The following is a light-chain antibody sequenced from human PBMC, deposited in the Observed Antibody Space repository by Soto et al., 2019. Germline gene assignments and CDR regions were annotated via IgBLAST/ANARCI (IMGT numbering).Light chain of an antibody. CDR1: ENIDRW. CDR2: DAS. V-gene: IGKV1-5*01. CDR3: QQSYSTPT. J-gene: IGKJ2*01. Sequence: DFQVTQSPSTLSASVGDRVTITCRASENIDRWLAWYQQKPGKAPQLLIYDASTLDGGVPSRFSGSGSGTHFTLTISSLQPEDFATYYCQQSYSTPTFGQGTKLEIK.